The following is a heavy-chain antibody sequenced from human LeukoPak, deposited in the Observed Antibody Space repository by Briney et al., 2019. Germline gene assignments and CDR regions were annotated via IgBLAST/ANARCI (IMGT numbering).Heavy chain of an antibody. CDR2: INPNSGGT. CDR3: ARDSFPNYDFWSGLVDY. CDR1: GYTFTGYY. J-gene: IGHJ4*02. Sequence: GASVKVSCKASGYTFTGYYMHWVRQAPGQGLEWMGWINPNSGGTNYAQKFQGRVTMTRDTSISTAYMELSRLRSDDTAVYYCARDSFPNYDFWSGLVDYWGQGTLVTVSS. V-gene: IGHV1-2*02. D-gene: IGHD3-3*01.